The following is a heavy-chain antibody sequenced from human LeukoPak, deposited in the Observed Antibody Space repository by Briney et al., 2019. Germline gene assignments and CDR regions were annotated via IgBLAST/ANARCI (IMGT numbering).Heavy chain of an antibody. CDR3: ARGLRFLEWLTQDY. J-gene: IGHJ4*02. D-gene: IGHD3-3*01. CDR1: GGSISSYY. V-gene: IGHV4-59*01. Sequence: PSETLSLTCTVSGGSISSYYWSWIRQPPGKGLEWIGYIYYSGSTNYNPSLKSRVTISVDTSKNQFSLKLSSVTAADTAVYYCARGLRFLEWLTQDYCGQGTLVTVSS. CDR2: IYYSGST.